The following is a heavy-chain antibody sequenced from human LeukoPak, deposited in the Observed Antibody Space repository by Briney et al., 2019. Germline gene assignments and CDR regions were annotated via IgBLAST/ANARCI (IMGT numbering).Heavy chain of an antibody. CDR2: MRYDGSNR. CDR3: XXXXXXPLLRYFSYYMDV. J-gene: IGHJ6*03. Sequence: GGSLRLSCAASGLTFSSYGMHWVRQAPVKGLEWVAFMRYDGSNRNYADCVKGRFTISRDNSKNTLYLQMNSLRAEDTAVYXXXXXXXXPLLRYFSYYMDVWDKGTTVTISS. CDR1: GLTFSSYG. V-gene: IGHV3-30*02. D-gene: IGHD3-9*01.